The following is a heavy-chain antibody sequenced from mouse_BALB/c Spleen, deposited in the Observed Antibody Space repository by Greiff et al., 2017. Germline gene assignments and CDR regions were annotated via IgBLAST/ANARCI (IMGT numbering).Heavy chain of an antibody. Sequence: EVKLMESGPSLVKPSQTLSLTCSVTGDSITSGYWNWIRKFPGNKLEYMGYISYSGSTYYNPSLKSRISITRDTSKNQYYLQLNSVTTEDTATYYCARFPYGNYRYYFDYWGQGTTLTVSS. CDR3: ARFPYGNYRYYFDY. D-gene: IGHD2-1*01. V-gene: IGHV3-8*02. J-gene: IGHJ2*01. CDR2: ISYSGST. CDR1: GDSITSGY.